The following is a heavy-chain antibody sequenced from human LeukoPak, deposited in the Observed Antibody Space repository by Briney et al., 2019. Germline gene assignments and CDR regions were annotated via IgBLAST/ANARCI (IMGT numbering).Heavy chain of an antibody. CDR1: GFSVSRKY. CDR2: IYSGDTT. Sequence: GGSLRLSCAASGFSVSRKYMSWVRQTPGKGLEWVSLIYSGDTTYYADSVKGRFTISRDNSKNTLYLQMNSLRAEDTAVYYCARFYYDRSFNYWGQGTLVTVSS. D-gene: IGHD3-22*01. J-gene: IGHJ4*02. CDR3: ARFYYDRSFNY. V-gene: IGHV3-53*01.